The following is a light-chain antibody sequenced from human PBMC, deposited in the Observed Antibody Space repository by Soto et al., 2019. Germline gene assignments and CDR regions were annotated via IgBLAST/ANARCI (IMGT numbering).Light chain of an antibody. Sequence: VIAQFPLSLAVTPGKPAPLSRMSCQTLLPRCGFKYLSWFLQKPGQAPHLLIHLGSYRAFGVPDRFSGSGSGTDFTLKISRVEAEDVGTYYCVQALQTPLTVGGGTKVEI. V-gene: IGKV2-28*01. CDR3: VQALQTPLT. J-gene: IGKJ4*01. CDR1: QTLLPRCGFKY. CDR2: LGS.